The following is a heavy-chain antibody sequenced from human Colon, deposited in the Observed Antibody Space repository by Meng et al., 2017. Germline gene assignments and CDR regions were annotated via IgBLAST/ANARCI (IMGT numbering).Heavy chain of an antibody. CDR3: ARDHWGSGYY. CDR2: INVDGTIT. CDR1: GFTFSGYW. Sequence: GGSLRLSCAASGFTFSGYWMLCVRQAPGKGLVWVSRINVDGTITDYADSVKGRFTISRDNTKNTVYLQMNSLRAEDTAVYYCARDHWGSGYYWGQGTLVTVSS. J-gene: IGHJ4*02. D-gene: IGHD7-27*01. V-gene: IGHV3-74*01.